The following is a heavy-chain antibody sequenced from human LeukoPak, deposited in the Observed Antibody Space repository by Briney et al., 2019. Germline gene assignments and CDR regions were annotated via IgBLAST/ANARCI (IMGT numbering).Heavy chain of an antibody. Sequence: SETLSLTCAVYGGSFSGYYSSWIRQPPGKGLEWIREINHSGSTNYNPSLKSRVTISVDTSKNQFSLKLSSVTAADTAVYYCARGLAEWLAGYWGQGTLVTVSS. CDR3: ARGLAEWLAGY. CDR2: INHSGST. V-gene: IGHV4-34*01. CDR1: GGSFSGYY. D-gene: IGHD3-3*01. J-gene: IGHJ4*02.